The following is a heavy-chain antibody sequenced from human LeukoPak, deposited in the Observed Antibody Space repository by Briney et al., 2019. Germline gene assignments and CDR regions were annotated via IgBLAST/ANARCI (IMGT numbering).Heavy chain of an antibody. D-gene: IGHD3-3*01. J-gene: IGHJ4*02. CDR3: AREWKEDDFWSGYYTGVDY. Sequence: GGSLRLSCAASGFTFSSYSVNWVRQAPGKGLEWVSSISSSSSYIYYADSVKGRFTISRDNAKNSLYLQMNSLRAEDTAVYYCAREWKEDDFWSGYYTGVDYWGQGTLVTVSS. V-gene: IGHV3-21*01. CDR1: GFTFSSYS. CDR2: ISSSSSYI.